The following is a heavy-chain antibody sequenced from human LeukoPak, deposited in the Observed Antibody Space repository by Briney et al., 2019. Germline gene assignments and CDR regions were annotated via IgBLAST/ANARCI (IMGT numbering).Heavy chain of an antibody. CDR1: GFTVISNY. CDR3: ARVALSMGENGFDI. J-gene: IGHJ3*02. D-gene: IGHD2/OR15-2a*01. V-gene: IGHV3-66*01. CDR2: IHSGGTT. Sequence: PGGSLRLSCAASGFTVISNYMNWVRQAPGKGLEWVSVIHSGGTTYYADSVKGRFTISRDNSKNTVYLQMNSLRAEDTALYYCARVALSMGENGFDIWGQGTMVTVSS.